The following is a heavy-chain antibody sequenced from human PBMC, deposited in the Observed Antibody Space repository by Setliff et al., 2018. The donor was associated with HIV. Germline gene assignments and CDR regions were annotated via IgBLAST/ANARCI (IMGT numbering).Heavy chain of an antibody. Sequence: SETLSLTCAVYGGSFSGYYWSWIRQPPGKGLEWIGHIYTNGRTHYNPSLKSRVTISMDTSKNQFSLKLSSVTAADTAVYYCARNDAFDIWGQGTLVTVSS. V-gene: IGHV4-4*08. CDR2: IYTNGRT. J-gene: IGHJ3*02. CDR1: GGSFSGYY. CDR3: ARNDAFDI.